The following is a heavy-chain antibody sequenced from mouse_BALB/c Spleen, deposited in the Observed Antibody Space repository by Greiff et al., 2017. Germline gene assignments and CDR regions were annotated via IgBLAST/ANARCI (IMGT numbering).Heavy chain of an antibody. D-gene: IGHD3-3*01. CDR1: GYTFTDYE. CDR2: IDPETGGT. V-gene: IGHV1-15*01. Sequence: QVHVKQSGAELVRPGASVTLSCKASGYTFTDYEMHWVKQTPVHGLEWIGAIDPETGGTAYNQKFKGKATLTADKSSSTAYMELRSLTSEDSAVYYCTREGGTGYWGQGTTLTVSS. CDR3: TREGGTGY. J-gene: IGHJ2*01.